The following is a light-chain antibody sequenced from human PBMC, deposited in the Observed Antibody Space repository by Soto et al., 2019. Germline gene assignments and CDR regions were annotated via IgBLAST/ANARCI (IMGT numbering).Light chain of an antibody. CDR2: AAS. V-gene: IGKV1-12*01. CDR1: QDISSW. J-gene: IGKJ4*01. Sequence: DIQMTQSPSSVSASVGDRVTITCRASQDISSWVAWYQQKPGKAPKLLISAASSLQSGVPIRFSGSGSGTDFTLIISSLQPEDFATYFCQQGDSFPFTFGGGTKVEIK. CDR3: QQGDSFPFT.